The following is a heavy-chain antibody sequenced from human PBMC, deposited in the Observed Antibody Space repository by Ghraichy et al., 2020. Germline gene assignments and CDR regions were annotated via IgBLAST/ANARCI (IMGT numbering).Heavy chain of an antibody. D-gene: IGHD1-1*01. J-gene: IGHJ3*01. CDR2: IYASGIT. CDR1: GGSFNAYY. CDR3: ARDPRQLVHDDFDV. V-gene: IGHV4-4*07. Sequence: SETLSLTCAVSGGSFNAYYWSWIRQPAGKGLEWIGRIYASGITNYNPSLKSRVTMSVDTTKNQFSLRLSSVTAAGTAVYYCARDPRQLVHDDFDVWGQGTMVTVSS.